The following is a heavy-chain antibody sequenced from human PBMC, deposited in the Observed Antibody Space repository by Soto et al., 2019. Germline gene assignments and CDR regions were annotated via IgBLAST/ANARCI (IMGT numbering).Heavy chain of an antibody. D-gene: IGHD3-10*01. CDR2: ISSSSSTI. V-gene: IGHV3-48*02. Sequence: EVQLVESGGGLVQPGGSLRLSCAASGFTFSSYSMNWVRQAPGKGLEWVSYISSSSSTIYYADPVKGRFTISRDNAKNSLYLQMNSLRDEDTAVYCCAREIPSRGAGWFDPWGQGTLVTVSS. J-gene: IGHJ5*02. CDR1: GFTFSSYS. CDR3: AREIPSRGAGWFDP.